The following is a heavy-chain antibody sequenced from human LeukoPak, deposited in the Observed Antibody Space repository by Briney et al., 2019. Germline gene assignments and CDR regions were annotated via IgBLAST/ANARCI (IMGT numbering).Heavy chain of an antibody. CDR3: ARVALAYYDFWIFDY. CDR2: IKQDGSEK. J-gene: IGHJ4*02. CDR1: GFTFSSYW. D-gene: IGHD3-3*01. Sequence: GALRLSCAASGFTFSSYWMSWVRPAPGKGLEWVANIKQDGSEKYYVDSVKGRFTISRDNAKNSLYLQMNSLRAEDTAVYYCARVALAYYDFWIFDYWGQGTLVTVSS. V-gene: IGHV3-7*01.